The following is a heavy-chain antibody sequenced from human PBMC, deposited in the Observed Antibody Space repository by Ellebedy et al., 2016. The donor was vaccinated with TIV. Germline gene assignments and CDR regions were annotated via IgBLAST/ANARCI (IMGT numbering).Heavy chain of an antibody. CDR3: VKGYSFGSKSAIDI. V-gene: IGHV3-23*01. Sequence: PGGSLRLSCAASGFTFDTYAMSWVRQAPGKGLEWVSTVSGGGGSAYYADSVRGRFTISSDNSKKTLDLQMDSLRAEDTAVYYCVKGYSFGSKSAIDIWGQGTMVTVSS. CDR1: GFTFDTYA. CDR2: VSGGGGSA. J-gene: IGHJ3*02. D-gene: IGHD5-18*01.